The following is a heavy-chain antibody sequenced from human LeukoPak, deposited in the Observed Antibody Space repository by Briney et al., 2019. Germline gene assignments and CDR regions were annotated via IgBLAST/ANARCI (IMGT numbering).Heavy chain of an antibody. CDR3: ARVQGIVVVPAASPDFDY. J-gene: IGHJ4*02. CDR1: GYTFTSYG. V-gene: IGHV1-18*01. CDR2: ISAYNGNT. D-gene: IGHD2-2*01. Sequence: ASVKVSCKASGYTFTSYGISWVRQAPGQGLEWMGWISAYNGNTNYAQKLQGRVTMTTDTSTSTAYMELRSLRADDTAVYYCARVQGIVVVPAASPDFDYWGQGTLVTVSS.